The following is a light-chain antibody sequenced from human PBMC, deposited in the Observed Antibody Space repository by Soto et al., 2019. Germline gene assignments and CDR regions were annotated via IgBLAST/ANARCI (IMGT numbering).Light chain of an antibody. V-gene: IGKV1-5*03. CDR2: KAS. CDR1: QTISSW. J-gene: IGKJ1*01. Sequence: DIQMTQSPATLSGSLGDRVTITCRASQTISSWLAWYQQKPGKAPKLLIYKASTLKSGFPPRFSGSGSGTEFTLPISSQQADDFATYYCQHSISYSEAFRQGTKVELK. CDR3: QHSISYSEA.